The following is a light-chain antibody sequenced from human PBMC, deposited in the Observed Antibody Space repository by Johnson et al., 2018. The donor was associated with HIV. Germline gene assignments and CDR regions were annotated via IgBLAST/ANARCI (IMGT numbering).Light chain of an antibody. CDR3: GTWDTSLSAFV. Sequence: SVLTQPPSVSAAPGQKVTISCSGSSSNIGNNYVSWYQQFPGTAPKLLIYENNKRPSGIPDRFSGSKSGPSTTLGITGLQTGDEADFYCGTWDTSLSAFVFGTGTKVTV. CDR1: SSNIGNNY. J-gene: IGLJ1*01. V-gene: IGLV1-51*02. CDR2: ENN.